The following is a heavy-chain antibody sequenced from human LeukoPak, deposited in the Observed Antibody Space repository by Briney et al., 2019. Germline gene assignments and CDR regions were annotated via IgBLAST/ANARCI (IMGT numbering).Heavy chain of an antibody. CDR3: ARGLPGDIVVVPAAMNMDV. CDR1: GFTFSSYS. Sequence: GGSPRLSCAASGFTFSSYSMNWVRQAPGKGLEWVSYISSSSSTIYYADSVKGRFTISRDNAKNSLYLQMNSLRAEDTAVYYCARGLPGDIVVVPAAMNMDVWGKGTMVTVSS. CDR2: ISSSSSTI. V-gene: IGHV3-48*01. D-gene: IGHD2-2*01. J-gene: IGHJ6*03.